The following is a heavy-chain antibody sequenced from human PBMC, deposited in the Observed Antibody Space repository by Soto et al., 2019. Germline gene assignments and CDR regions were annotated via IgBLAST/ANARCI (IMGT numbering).Heavy chain of an antibody. Sequence: GGSMRLSCAASGFTFSSYAMSWVRQAPGKGLEWVSAISGSGGSTYYADSVKGRFTISRDNSKNTPYLQMNSLRAEDTAVYYCATRSSGWYFDYWGQGTLVTVSS. D-gene: IGHD6-19*01. CDR1: GFTFSSYA. J-gene: IGHJ4*02. CDR3: ATRSSGWYFDY. V-gene: IGHV3-23*01. CDR2: ISGSGGST.